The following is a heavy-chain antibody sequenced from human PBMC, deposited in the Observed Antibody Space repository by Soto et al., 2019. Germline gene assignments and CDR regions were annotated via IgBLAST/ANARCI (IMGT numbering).Heavy chain of an antibody. D-gene: IGHD6-19*01. CDR1: GFTFSSYA. J-gene: IGHJ3*02. V-gene: IGHV3-64D*06. Sequence: GGSLRLSCSASGFTFSSYAMHWVRQAPGKGLEYVSAISSNGGSTYYADSVKGRFTISRDNSKNTLYLQMSSLRAEDTAVYYCVKVLQWLVLNDAFDIWGQGTMVTVSS. CDR2: ISSNGGST. CDR3: VKVLQWLVLNDAFDI.